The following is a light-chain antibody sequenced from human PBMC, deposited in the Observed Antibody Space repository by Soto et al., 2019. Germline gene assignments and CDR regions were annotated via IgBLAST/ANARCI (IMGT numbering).Light chain of an antibody. V-gene: IGKV3-15*01. CDR3: QQRSNWPRIT. CDR1: QSIRTN. Sequence: EIVLTQSPATLSVSAGGTVTLSCRASQSIRTNVAWYQQIPGQAPRLLVYGASTRATGVPARFSGSGSGIEFTLTISSLQSEDFALYYCQQRSNWPRITFGQGTRLEIK. CDR2: GAS. J-gene: IGKJ5*01.